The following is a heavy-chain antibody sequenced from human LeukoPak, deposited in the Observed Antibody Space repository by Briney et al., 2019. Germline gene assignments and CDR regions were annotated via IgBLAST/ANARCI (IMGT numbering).Heavy chain of an antibody. CDR3: AKDNSRWNEVKDY. D-gene: IGHD1-1*01. J-gene: IGHJ4*02. CDR2: ISWNSGSI. Sequence: QSGGSLRLSCAASGFTFSSYTMNWVRQAPGKGLEWVSGISWNSGSIGYADSVKGRFTISRDNAKNSLYLQMNSLRAEDTALYYCAKDNSRWNEVKDYWGQGTLVTVSS. V-gene: IGHV3-9*01. CDR1: GFTFSSYT.